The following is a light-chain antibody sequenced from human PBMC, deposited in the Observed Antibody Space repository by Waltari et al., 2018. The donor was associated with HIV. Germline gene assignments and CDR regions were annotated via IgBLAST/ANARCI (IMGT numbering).Light chain of an antibody. CDR3: QVGDDSSDHIL. Sequence: SYLLTQLPSVSVAPGQTARTTCGGINIGRITVHWLEQTLGQAPVVVVQGGADRPSGIPERFSGSISGNTATLIISRVEAGDEADYYCQVGDDSSDHILFAGGTKLTVL. CDR1: NIGRIT. J-gene: IGLJ2*01. CDR2: GGA. V-gene: IGLV3-21*02.